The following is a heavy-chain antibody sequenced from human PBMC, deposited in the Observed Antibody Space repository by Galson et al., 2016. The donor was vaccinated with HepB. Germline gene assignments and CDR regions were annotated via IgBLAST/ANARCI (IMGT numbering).Heavy chain of an antibody. CDR2: ISASGGIT. CDR3: AKDRRPGHSVAVVAFDL. D-gene: IGHD2-15*01. V-gene: IGHV3-23*01. Sequence: SLRLSCAASGFTFNTYAMSWVRQAPGKGLEWVSTISASGGITYTADSVKGRFTISRDNSKNTLYLQMNSLRAEDPAVYYCAKDRRPGHSVAVVAFDLWGRGTLVTVSS. CDR1: GFTFNTYA. J-gene: IGHJ2*01.